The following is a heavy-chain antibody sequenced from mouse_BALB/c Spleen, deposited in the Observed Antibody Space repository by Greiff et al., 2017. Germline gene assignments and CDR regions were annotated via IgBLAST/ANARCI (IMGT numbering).Heavy chain of an antibody. CDR2: ISSGGSYT. CDR1: GFTFSSYA. CDR3: ARHPTMITMDY. D-gene: IGHD2-4*01. Sequence: EVKLVESGGGLVKPGGSLKLSCAASGFTFSSYAMSWVRQTPEKRLEWVATISSGGSYTYYPDSVKGRFTISRDNAKNTLYLQMSSLSSEDTAMYYCARHPTMITMDYWGQGTSVTVSS. V-gene: IGHV5-9-3*01. J-gene: IGHJ4*01.